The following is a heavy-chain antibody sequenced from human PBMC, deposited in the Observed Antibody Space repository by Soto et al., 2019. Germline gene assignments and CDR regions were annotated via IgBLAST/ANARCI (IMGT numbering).Heavy chain of an antibody. J-gene: IGHJ6*02. CDR2: ISYDGSNK. D-gene: IGHD5-12*01. V-gene: IGHV3-30-3*01. CDR3: ARDPFASGSPTEGLPENYGMDV. Sequence: PGGSLRLSCAASGFTFSSYAMHWVRQAPGKGLEWVAVISYDGSNKYYADSVKGRFTISRDNSKNTLYLQMNSLRAEDTAVYYCARDPFASGSPTEGLPENYGMDVWGQGTTVTVSS. CDR1: GFTFSSYA.